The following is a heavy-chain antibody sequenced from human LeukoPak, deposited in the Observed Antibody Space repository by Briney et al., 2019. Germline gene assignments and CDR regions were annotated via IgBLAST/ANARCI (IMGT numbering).Heavy chain of an antibody. Sequence: ASVKVSCKASGYTFTSYYMHRVRQAPGQGLEWMGWINPNSDGTNYAQKFQGWVTMTRDTSISTAYMELSRLRSDDTAVYYCARDSSGWWDYYYYGMDVWGQGTTVTVSS. CDR2: INPNSDGT. V-gene: IGHV1-2*04. CDR3: ARDSSGWWDYYYYGMDV. J-gene: IGHJ6*02. D-gene: IGHD6-19*01. CDR1: GYTFTSYY.